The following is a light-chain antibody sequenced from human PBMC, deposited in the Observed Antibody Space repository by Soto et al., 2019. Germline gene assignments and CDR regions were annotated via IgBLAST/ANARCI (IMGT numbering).Light chain of an antibody. J-gene: IGKJ1*01. Sequence: DIPMTQSPSSLSASVGDRVTITCQASQSVFNYLHWYQQKPGRAPNLLIYDISTLQSGVPSRFSGSGSGTDFTLTISSLQHEDFATYYCQQSYYNPTFGQGTKVEIK. V-gene: IGKV1-39*01. CDR2: DIS. CDR3: QQSYYNPT. CDR1: QSVFNY.